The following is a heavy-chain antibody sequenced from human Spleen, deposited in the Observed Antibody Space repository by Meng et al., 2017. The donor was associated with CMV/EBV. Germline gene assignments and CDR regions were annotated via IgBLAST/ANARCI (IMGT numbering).Heavy chain of an antibody. CDR2: IHPHRGDT. CDR1: GYTFTAHY. CDR3: ARAIWTSTSNWFDP. V-gene: IGHV1-2*02. D-gene: IGHD3/OR15-3a*01. Sequence: ASVKVSCKASGYTFTAHYFHWVRQAPGQGLEWMGWIHPHRGDTNYAQQFQGRVTLTRDTSINTGYMELTRLTSDDTAVYYCARAIWTSTSNWFDPWGQGTLVTVSS. J-gene: IGHJ5*02.